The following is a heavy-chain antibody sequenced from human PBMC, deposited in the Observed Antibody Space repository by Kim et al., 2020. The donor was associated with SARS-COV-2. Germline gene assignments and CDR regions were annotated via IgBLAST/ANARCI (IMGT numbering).Heavy chain of an antibody. D-gene: IGHD2-2*01. CDR1: GFTFSSYE. CDR2: ISSSGSTI. V-gene: IGHV3-48*03. CDR3: ARATRDCSSTSCSPDAFDI. J-gene: IGHJ3*02. Sequence: GGSLRLSCAASGFTFSSYEMNWVRQAPGKGLEWVSYISSSGSTIYYADSVKGRFTISRDNAKNSLYLQMNSLRAEDTAVYYCARATRDCSSTSCSPDAFDIWGQGTMVTVSS.